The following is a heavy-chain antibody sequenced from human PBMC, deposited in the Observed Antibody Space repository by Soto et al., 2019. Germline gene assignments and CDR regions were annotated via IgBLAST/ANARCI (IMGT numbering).Heavy chain of an antibody. CDR1: GFSLNTGGVG. Sequence: QITLMKSGPTLVKPTQTLTLTCTFSGFSLNTGGVGVGWIRQPPGRALEGLAVIFWDEDKRYNPSLKSPLTIFNDTSKNQGVLLMTNMDPGDNATYYCSHRMRKYNFWNGGYFVFWGQGTLVTVSS. CDR3: SHRMRKYNFWNGGYFVF. V-gene: IGHV2-5*02. CDR2: IFWDEDK. J-gene: IGHJ4*02. D-gene: IGHD3-3*01.